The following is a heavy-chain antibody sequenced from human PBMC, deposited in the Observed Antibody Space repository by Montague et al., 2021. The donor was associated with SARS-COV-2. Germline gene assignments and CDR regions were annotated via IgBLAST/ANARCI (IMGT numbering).Heavy chain of an antibody. D-gene: IGHD2-8*02. CDR1: GDSVSSKLAA. CDR3: ARDLYWAFDA. V-gene: IGHV6-1*01. CDR2: TKYTSTRYE. Sequence: CAISGDSVSSKLAAWKWIRQSPSRGREWLGRTKYTSTRYETYAVSVQSRITITADTSKNQFSLHLNSVTPEDTAVYYCARDLYWAFDAWGLGTTVTVSA. J-gene: IGHJ3*01.